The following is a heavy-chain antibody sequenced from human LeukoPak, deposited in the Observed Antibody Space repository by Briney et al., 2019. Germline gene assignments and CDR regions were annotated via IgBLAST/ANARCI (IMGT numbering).Heavy chain of an antibody. Sequence: GGSLRLSCAASGFNLSDYYMTWIRQAPGKGLEWLSYISNNGYSTYYRDSVKGRFTISRDNAKNSPYLEMNSLTVEDTAVYYCARQKRTFDYWGRGTLVTVS. CDR3: ARQKRTFDY. J-gene: IGHJ4*02. V-gene: IGHV3-11*01. CDR1: GFNLSDYY. CDR2: ISNNGYST.